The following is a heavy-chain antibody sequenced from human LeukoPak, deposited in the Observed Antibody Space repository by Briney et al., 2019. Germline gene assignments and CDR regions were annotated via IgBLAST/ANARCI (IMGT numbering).Heavy chain of an antibody. V-gene: IGHV3-48*04. D-gene: IGHD2-2*01. Sequence: PGGSLRLSCAASGFTFSSYSMNWVRQAPGKGLEWVSYISSSSSTIYYADPVKGRFTISRDNAKNSLYLQMNSLRVEDTAVYYCARVRARSYCSSTSCYGYWGQGTLVTVSS. CDR2: ISSSSSTI. CDR1: GFTFSSYS. CDR3: ARVRARSYCSSTSCYGY. J-gene: IGHJ4*02.